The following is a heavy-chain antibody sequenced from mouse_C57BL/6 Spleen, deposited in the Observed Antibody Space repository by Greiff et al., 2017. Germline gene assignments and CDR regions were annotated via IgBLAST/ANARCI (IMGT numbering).Heavy chain of an antibody. CDR3: ARGRYDYDAAWFAY. V-gene: IGHV1-26*01. D-gene: IGHD2-4*01. J-gene: IGHJ3*01. CDR1: GYTFTDYY. Sequence: VQLQQSGPELVKPGASVKISCKASGYTFTDYYMNWVKQSHGKSLEWIGDIDPNTCGTSYNQKFKGKATLTVDKSSSTAYMELRSLTSEYSAVSYVARGRYDYDAAWFAYWGQGTLVTVSA. CDR2: IDPNTCGT.